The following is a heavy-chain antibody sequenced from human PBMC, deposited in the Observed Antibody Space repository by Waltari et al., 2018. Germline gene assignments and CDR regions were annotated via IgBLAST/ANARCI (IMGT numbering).Heavy chain of an antibody. CDR2: IYYSGST. CDR1: GGSISSYY. V-gene: IGHV4-59*01. CDR3: ARVIRLTLDRLDKIAAGGGDAFDI. J-gene: IGHJ3*02. Sequence: QVQLQESGPGLVKPSETLSLTCTVSGGSISSYYWRWIRQPPGKGLEWIGYIYYSGSTTDNPACKSRVTISVDTAKNQFSLKLSSVTAADTAVYYCARVIRLTLDRLDKIAAGGGDAFDIWGQGTMVTVSS. D-gene: IGHD2-15*01.